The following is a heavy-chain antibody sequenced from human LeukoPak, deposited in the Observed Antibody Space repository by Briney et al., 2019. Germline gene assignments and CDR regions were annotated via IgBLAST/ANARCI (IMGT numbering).Heavy chain of an antibody. CDR3: ARDPSGSGWSLNN. V-gene: IGHV3-33*01. J-gene: IGHJ4*02. Sequence: GGSLRLSCTASGFNFGSDAMHWVRQAPGKGLEWVAFIWYDGSNDHYADSVKGRFTISRDNSKNTVCLQMHSLRVEDTAVYYCARDPSGSGWSLNNWGQGTLVTVSS. CDR1: GFNFGSDA. D-gene: IGHD6-19*01. CDR2: IWYDGSND.